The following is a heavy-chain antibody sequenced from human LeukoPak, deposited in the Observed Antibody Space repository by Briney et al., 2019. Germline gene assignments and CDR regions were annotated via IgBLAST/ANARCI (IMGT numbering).Heavy chain of an antibody. CDR3: AKPREATSLHPSPPAAQHYYYGMDV. V-gene: IGHV3-23*01. D-gene: IGHD2-2*01. CDR2: ISGSGINT. J-gene: IGHJ6*02. Sequence: PGGSLRLSCAASGFTFSDYYMSWIRQAPGKGQEWVSSISGSGINTYYADSVKGRFTISRDNSKNTLYLQMNSLRAADTAVYYCAKPREATSLHPSPPAAQHYYYGMDVWGQGTTVTVSS. CDR1: GFTFSDYY.